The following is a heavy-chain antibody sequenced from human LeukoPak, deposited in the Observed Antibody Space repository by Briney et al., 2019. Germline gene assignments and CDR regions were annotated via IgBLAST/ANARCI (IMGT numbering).Heavy chain of an antibody. CDR3: AKGGCSSWDYFDH. Sequence: GGSLRLSCAASGFTFSSYGMSWVRQAPGKGLEWVSTISAISGSTYFADSVKGRFTISRDNSKNTLYLQMNSLRAEDTAVYYCAKGGCSSWDYFDHWGQGTLVTVSS. CDR2: ISAISGST. J-gene: IGHJ4*02. CDR1: GFTFSSYG. D-gene: IGHD6-13*01. V-gene: IGHV3-23*01.